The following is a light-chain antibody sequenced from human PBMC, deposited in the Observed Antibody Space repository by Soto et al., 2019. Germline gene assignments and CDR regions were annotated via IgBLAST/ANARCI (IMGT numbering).Light chain of an antibody. V-gene: IGKV1-33*01. J-gene: IGKJ2*01. CDR2: DAS. Sequence: DIQMTQSPSSLSASVGDRVTITCQASQDIRKYLNWYQQKPGKAPKLLMYDASNLETGVPSRFSGGGSGTDFTFTISSLQPEDIATYYCQQYDDLPYTFGQGTKLEIK. CDR3: QQYDDLPYT. CDR1: QDIRKY.